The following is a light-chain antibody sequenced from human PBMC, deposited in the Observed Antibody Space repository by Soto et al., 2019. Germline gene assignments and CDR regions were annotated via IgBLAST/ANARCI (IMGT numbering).Light chain of an antibody. J-gene: IGKJ1*01. Sequence: DIQMTQFPSSLSASVGDRVTINCRASLGIRNDLGWYQQKPGKAPKRLIYAASSLQSGVPSRFSGSGSGTEFTLAISSLQPEDSATFYCLQHSTYPLTFGQGTKVEIK. CDR1: LGIRND. CDR2: AAS. V-gene: IGKV1-17*01. CDR3: LQHSTYPLT.